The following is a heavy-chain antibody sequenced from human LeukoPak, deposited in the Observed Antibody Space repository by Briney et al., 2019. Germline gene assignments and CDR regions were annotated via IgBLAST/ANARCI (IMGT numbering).Heavy chain of an antibody. D-gene: IGHD3-22*01. Sequence: ASVKVSCKASGYTFTSYDINWVRQATGQGLEWMGWMNPNSGNTGYAQKFQGRVTMTRNTSISTAYMELSRLRSDDTAVYYCARDPNYYYDSSGYYWFDPWGQGTLVTVSS. J-gene: IGHJ5*02. CDR2: MNPNSGNT. CDR3: ARDPNYYYDSSGYYWFDP. CDR1: GYTFTSYD. V-gene: IGHV1-8*01.